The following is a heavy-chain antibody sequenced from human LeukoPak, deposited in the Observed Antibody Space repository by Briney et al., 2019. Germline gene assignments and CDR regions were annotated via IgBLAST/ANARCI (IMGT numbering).Heavy chain of an antibody. CDR3: VRDVEL. Sequence: GGSLRLSCAASGFTFSDYYMSWIRQAPGKGLEWVSYITSSGNNIYYADSVKGRFTISRDNAKNSVFLEMSSLRVEDTAVYYCVRDVELWGQGTLVTVSS. V-gene: IGHV3-11*04. CDR2: ITSSGNNI. J-gene: IGHJ4*02. D-gene: IGHD1-1*01. CDR1: GFTFSDYY.